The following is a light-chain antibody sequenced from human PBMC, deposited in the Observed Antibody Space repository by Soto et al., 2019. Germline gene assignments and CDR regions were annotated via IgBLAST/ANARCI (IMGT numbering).Light chain of an antibody. Sequence: DIQMTQSPSTLYASVGDTVTITCPASQSISGYLAWYQQKPGKAPKLLSLESGVPSRFIGCGSGTGFTLTISSLQADDSASYYCQQYHSYPWTFGQGTRVEIK. CDR1: QSISGY. J-gene: IGKJ1*01. V-gene: IGKV1-5*01. CDR3: QQYHSYPWT.